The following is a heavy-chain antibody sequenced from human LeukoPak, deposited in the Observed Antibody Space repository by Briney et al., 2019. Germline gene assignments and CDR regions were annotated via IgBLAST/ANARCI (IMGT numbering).Heavy chain of an antibody. CDR2: IWYDGSNK. CDR1: GFTFSSYG. J-gene: IGHJ4*02. V-gene: IGHV3-33*01. Sequence: GGSLRLSCAASGFTFSSYGMHWVRQAPGKGLEGVAVIWYDGSNKYYEDSVKGRFTISRDSSKNTLFLQMNSLRAEDTAVYYCARSRGGSSSGVGDNFDHWGQGTLVTVSS. D-gene: IGHD6-6*01. CDR3: ARSRGGSSSGVGDNFDH.